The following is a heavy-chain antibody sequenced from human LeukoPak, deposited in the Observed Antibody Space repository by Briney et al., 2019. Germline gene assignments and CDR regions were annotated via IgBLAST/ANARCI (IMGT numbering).Heavy chain of an antibody. D-gene: IGHD3-9*01. CDR3: ARPVLRYFDWQNFFDY. CDR2: FDPEDGET. CDR1: GYTLTELS. Sequence: ASVKVSCKVSGYTLTELSMHWVRQAPGKGLEWMGGFDPEDGETIYAQKFQGRVTMTEDTSTDTAYMELSSLRSDDTAVYFCARPVLRYFDWQNFFDYWGQGTQVTVSS. J-gene: IGHJ4*02. V-gene: IGHV1-24*01.